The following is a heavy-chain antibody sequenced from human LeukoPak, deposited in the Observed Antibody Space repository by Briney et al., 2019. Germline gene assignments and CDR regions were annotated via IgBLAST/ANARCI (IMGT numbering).Heavy chain of an antibody. J-gene: IGHJ4*02. CDR3: AKVFRGGVDY. Sequence: GGSLRFSCAASGFTFSSYGMQWVRQAPGKGLEWVAFIRYDGSNKYYADSGKGRFTISRDNSKNTLYLQMNSLRAEDTAVYYCAKVFRGGVDYWGQGTLVTVSS. CDR1: GFTFSSYG. D-gene: IGHD2/OR15-2a*01. CDR2: IRYDGSNK. V-gene: IGHV3-30*02.